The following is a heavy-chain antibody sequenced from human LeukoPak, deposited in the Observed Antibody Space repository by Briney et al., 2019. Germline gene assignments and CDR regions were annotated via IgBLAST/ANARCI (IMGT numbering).Heavy chain of an antibody. J-gene: IGHJ4*02. CDR3: ASDQNF. CDR2: IYYSGIT. CDR1: GGSISSNYY. Sequence: SETLSLTCTVSGGSISSNYYWGWIRQPPGKGLEWIGSIYYSGITYYNPSLKSRVTISVDTSKNQFSLKLSSVTAADTAVYYCASDQNFWGQGTLVTVSS. V-gene: IGHV4-39*07.